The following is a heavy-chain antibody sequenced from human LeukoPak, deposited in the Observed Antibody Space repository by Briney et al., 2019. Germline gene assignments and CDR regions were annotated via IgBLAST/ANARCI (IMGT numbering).Heavy chain of an antibody. J-gene: IGHJ5*02. CDR2: ISAYSGDA. Sequence: GASVKVSCKTSGYTFTNYGIGWVRQAPGQGLEWMGWISAYSGDAHYVQKFHDRVTMTIDTSTNTAYMQLTTLTSDDTAVYYCARGLGLRLRPSRFDPWGQGTLVTVSS. CDR3: ARGLGLRLRPSRFDP. V-gene: IGHV1-18*01. CDR1: GYTFTNYG. D-gene: IGHD2-21*02.